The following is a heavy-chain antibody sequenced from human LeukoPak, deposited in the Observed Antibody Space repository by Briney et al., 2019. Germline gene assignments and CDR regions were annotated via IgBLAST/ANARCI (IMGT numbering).Heavy chain of an antibody. CDR2: MYLSGTT. Sequence: SETLSLTCTVSGDSINSLDLWSWARQPPGKGLEWIGKMYLSGTTHSNPSVKSRVTISIDKSKNQFFLNLSSVTAADTAVYYCAGLVGRYSSGLYYYYFDYWGQGTLVTVSS. D-gene: IGHD3-22*01. V-gene: IGHV4-4*02. J-gene: IGHJ4*02. CDR1: GDSINSLDL. CDR3: AGLVGRYSSGLYYYYFDY.